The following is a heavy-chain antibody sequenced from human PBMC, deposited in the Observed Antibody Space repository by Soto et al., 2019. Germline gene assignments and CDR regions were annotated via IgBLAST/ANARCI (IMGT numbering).Heavy chain of an antibody. J-gene: IGHJ6*02. CDR3: ASSRFLGSGMDV. D-gene: IGHD3-3*01. CDR2: ITPIFGTA. Sequence: SVQVSCTASGGAFRSSAISWVRQVPGQGLAWMGGITPIFGTANYAQKFQGRVTITADESTSTAYMELSSLRSEDTAVYYCASSRFLGSGMDVWGQGTTVTVYS. CDR1: GGAFRSSA. V-gene: IGHV1-69*13.